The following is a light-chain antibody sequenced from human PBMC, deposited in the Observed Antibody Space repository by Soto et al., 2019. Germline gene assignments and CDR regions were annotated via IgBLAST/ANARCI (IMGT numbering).Light chain of an antibody. V-gene: IGKV3-15*01. Sequence: EIVMTQSPATLSVSPGERATVPCRASQSVSKNLAWYQQKPGPAPRLLIFGASTRATGVPARLSGNGYGTEFTLTISSLQSEEFAVYYCQQYHKWPLSFGGGNKVDIK. CDR1: QSVSKN. J-gene: IGKJ4*01. CDR2: GAS. CDR3: QQYHKWPLS.